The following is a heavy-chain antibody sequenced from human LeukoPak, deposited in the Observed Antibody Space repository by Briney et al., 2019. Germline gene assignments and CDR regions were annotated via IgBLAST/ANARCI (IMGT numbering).Heavy chain of an antibody. CDR3: ARPSQFQLVHSATDYYYYGLDV. J-gene: IGHJ6*02. D-gene: IGHD6-13*01. Sequence: SETLSLTCAVYGESFSGHSCSWIRQPPGKGLEWIGEINHSGTSNINPSLKSRVTMSVDTSGNQFSLRLTSVTAADTAEYYCARPSQFQLVHSATDYYYYGLDVWGQGTTVTVSS. CDR1: GESFSGHS. V-gene: IGHV4-34*01. CDR2: INHSGTS.